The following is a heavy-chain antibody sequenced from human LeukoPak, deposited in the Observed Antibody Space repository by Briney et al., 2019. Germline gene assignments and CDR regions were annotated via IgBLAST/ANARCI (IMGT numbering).Heavy chain of an antibody. D-gene: IGHD4-17*01. V-gene: IGHV4-59*08. Sequence: KSSETLSLTCTVSGDSISGYFWSWIRQPPGKGLEWIGYIHYSGSTNYNPSLKSRVTISVDTSKNQFSLKLSSVTAADTAVYYCARQGMNTATFDYWGQGTLVTVSS. J-gene: IGHJ4*02. CDR2: IHYSGST. CDR3: ARQGMNTATFDY. CDR1: GDSISGYF.